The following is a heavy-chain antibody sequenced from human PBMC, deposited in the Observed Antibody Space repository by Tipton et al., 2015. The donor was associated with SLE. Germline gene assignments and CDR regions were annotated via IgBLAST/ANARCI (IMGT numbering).Heavy chain of an antibody. CDR2: IYSSGTT. J-gene: IGHJ4*02. Sequence: TLSLTCTVSGGSINGYFWSWLRQSAGKGLEWIGRIYSSGTTNYNPSLKSRVTMSVDTSKNQFSLKLSSVTAADTAVYYCAREGGIAARRRGFEYWGQGTLVTVSS. CDR3: AREGGIAARRRGFEY. V-gene: IGHV4-4*07. D-gene: IGHD6-6*01. CDR1: GGSINGYF.